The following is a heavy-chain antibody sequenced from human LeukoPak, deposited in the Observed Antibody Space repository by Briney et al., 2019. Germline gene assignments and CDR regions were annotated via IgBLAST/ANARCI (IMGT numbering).Heavy chain of an antibody. Sequence: PSETLSLTCTVSGYSISSGYYWGWIRQPPGKGLEWIGSIYHSGSTYYNPSLKSRVTISVDTSKNQFSLKLSSVTAADTAVYYCASADLRFLEDWFDPWGQGTLVTVSS. D-gene: IGHD3-3*01. CDR1: GYSISSGYY. CDR3: ASADLRFLEDWFDP. J-gene: IGHJ5*02. CDR2: IYHSGST. V-gene: IGHV4-38-2*02.